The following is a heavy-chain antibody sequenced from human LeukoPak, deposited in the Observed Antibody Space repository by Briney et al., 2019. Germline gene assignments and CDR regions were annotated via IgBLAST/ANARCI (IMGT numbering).Heavy chain of an antibody. J-gene: IGHJ5*02. CDR3: ARVRTYNWFYP. CDR2: IYYSGRT. Sequence: PSETLSLTCTVSGGSISSSSYYWGWIRQPPGKGLEWIVSIYYSGRTYYNPSLKSRVTISLFTSKTQFSLKLSSVTAADTAVYYCARVRTYNWFYPWGQGTLVTVSS. CDR1: GGSISSSSYY. V-gene: IGHV4-39*07. D-gene: IGHD1-14*01.